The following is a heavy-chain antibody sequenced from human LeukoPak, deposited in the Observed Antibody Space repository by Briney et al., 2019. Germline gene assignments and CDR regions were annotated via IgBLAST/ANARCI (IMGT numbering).Heavy chain of an antibody. J-gene: IGHJ4*02. Sequence: SETLSLTCTVSGGSISSGDYYWSWIRQPPGKGLEWIGYIYYSGSTYYNPSLKSRVTISVDTSKNQFSLKLSSVTAADTAAYYCARDLLNEGNHLDYWGQGTLVTVSS. V-gene: IGHV4-30-4*01. CDR1: GGSISSGDYY. D-gene: IGHD4-23*01. CDR3: ARDLLNEGNHLDY. CDR2: IYYSGST.